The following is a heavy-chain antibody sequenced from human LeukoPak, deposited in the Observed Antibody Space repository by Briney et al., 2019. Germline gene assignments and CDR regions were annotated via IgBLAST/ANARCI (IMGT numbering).Heavy chain of an antibody. J-gene: IGHJ5*02. D-gene: IGHD3-10*01. CDR1: GASITSSY. Sequence: EPSETLSLTCSVSGASITSSYWSWIRQTPGKGLEWIGNIYSGSTNYNPSFESRVTVSLGTSKNQFSLRLTSVTAADTALYYCARDGYGSGSYGWFDPWGQGTLVTVSS. V-gene: IGHV4-59*01. CDR3: ARDGYGSGSYGWFDP. CDR2: IYSGST.